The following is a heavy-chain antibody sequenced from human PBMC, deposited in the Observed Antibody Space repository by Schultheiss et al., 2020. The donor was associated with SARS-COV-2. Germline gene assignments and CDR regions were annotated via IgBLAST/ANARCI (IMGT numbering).Heavy chain of an antibody. D-gene: IGHD6-6*01. CDR3: ARLAARRGWFDP. V-gene: IGHV4-39*07. Sequence: SETLSLTCTVSGGSISSGGHYWSWIRQHPGKGLEWIGSIYYSGSTYYNPSLKSRVTISVDTSKNQFSLKLSSVTAADTAVYYCARLAARRGWFDPWGQGTLVTVSS. CDR2: IYYSGST. J-gene: IGHJ5*02. CDR1: GGSISSGGHY.